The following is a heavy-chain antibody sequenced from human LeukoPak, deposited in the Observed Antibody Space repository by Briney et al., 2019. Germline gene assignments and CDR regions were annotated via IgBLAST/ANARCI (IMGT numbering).Heavy chain of an antibody. CDR2: VYYSGRT. J-gene: IGHJ4*02. D-gene: IGHD3-10*01. CDR1: GGSISTYY. Sequence: SETLSLTCTVSGGSISTYYWSWIRQPPGKGLEWIGYVYYSGRTRYNPPLESRVAMSIDTSKNQFSLNLTSVTAADTAIYYCARDYNNYIVDHWGQGALVTVSS. CDR3: ARDYNNYIVDH. V-gene: IGHV4-59*01.